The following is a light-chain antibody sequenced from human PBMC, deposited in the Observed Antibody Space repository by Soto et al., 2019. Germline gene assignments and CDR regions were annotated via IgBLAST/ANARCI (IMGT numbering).Light chain of an antibody. J-gene: IGKJ1*01. Sequence: EIVMTQSPATLSLSPGERATLSCRASQSVSSYLAWYQQKAGQAPRLLIYDAPNRATGIPARFSGSGSGTDFTLTISSLEPEDFAVYYCQQYGSSPWTFGQGTKVEIK. CDR2: DAP. V-gene: IGKV3-11*01. CDR1: QSVSSY. CDR3: QQYGSSPWT.